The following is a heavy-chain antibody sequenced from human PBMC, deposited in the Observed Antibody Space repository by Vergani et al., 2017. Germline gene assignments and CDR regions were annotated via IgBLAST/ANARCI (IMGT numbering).Heavy chain of an antibody. J-gene: IGHJ6*03. Sequence: QVQLQQWGAGLLKPSETLSLTCAVYGGSFSGYYWGWIRQPPGKGLEWIGEINHSGSTTYNPSRKSRVTISVDTSKNPFSLKLSSVTAAETAVYYCAIKGRYYYMDVWGKGTTVTVSS. CDR2: INHSGST. CDR3: AIKGRYYYMDV. CDR1: GGSFSGYY. V-gene: IGHV4-34*01.